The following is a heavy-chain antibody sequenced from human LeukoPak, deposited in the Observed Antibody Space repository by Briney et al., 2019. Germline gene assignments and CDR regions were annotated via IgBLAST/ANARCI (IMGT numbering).Heavy chain of an antibody. CDR1: GGSIRSYY. J-gene: IGHJ4*02. CDR2: IYYSGST. V-gene: IGHV4-59*01. Sequence: SETLSLTCTVSGGSIRSYYWSWIRQPPGWGLEWIGYIYYSGSTNYNPSLKSRVTISVDTSKNQFALKLSSVTAADTAVYYCARYVWGSYPTFEDYWGQGTLVTVSS. D-gene: IGHD3-16*02. CDR3: ARYVWGSYPTFEDY.